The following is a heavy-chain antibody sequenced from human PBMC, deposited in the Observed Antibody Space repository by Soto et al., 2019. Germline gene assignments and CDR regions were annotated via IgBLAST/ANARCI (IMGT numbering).Heavy chain of an antibody. V-gene: IGHV3-7*03. CDR3: ARARRGSYRDY. CDR2: IKEDGSEK. CDR1: GFTFSSYW. J-gene: IGHJ4*02. Sequence: GGSLRLSCAASGFTFSSYWMSWVRQAPGKGLEWVANIKEDGSEKYYVDSVKGRFTISRDNAKNSLYLQMNSLRAEDTAVYYCARARRGSYRDYWGQGTLVTVSS. D-gene: IGHD1-26*01.